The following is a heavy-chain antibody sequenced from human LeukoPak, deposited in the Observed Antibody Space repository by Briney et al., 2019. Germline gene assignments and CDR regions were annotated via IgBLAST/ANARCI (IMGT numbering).Heavy chain of an antibody. CDR2: IYYSGST. J-gene: IGHJ4*02. CDR1: GGSISSYY. CDR3: MGMVPWYFGY. D-gene: IGHD2-8*01. V-gene: IGHV4-59*08. Sequence: SETLSLTCTVSGGSISSYYWSWIRQPPGKGLEWIGYIYYSGSTNYNPSLKSRVTISVDTSKNQFSLKLSSVTAADTAVYYCMGMVPWYFGYWGQGTLVTVSS.